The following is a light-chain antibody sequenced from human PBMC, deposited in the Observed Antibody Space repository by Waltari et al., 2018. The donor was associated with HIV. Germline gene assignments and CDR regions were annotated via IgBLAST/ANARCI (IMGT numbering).Light chain of an antibody. Sequence: DIVLTQSPGTLSLSPGERATLSCRASQSGSSSYLAWYQQKPGQAPRLLIYGASSRATGIPDRFSGSGSGTDFTLTISRLEPEDFAVYYCQQYGSSPPLTFGGGTKVEIK. CDR3: QQYGSSPPLT. J-gene: IGKJ4*01. CDR1: QSGSSSY. CDR2: GAS. V-gene: IGKV3-20*01.